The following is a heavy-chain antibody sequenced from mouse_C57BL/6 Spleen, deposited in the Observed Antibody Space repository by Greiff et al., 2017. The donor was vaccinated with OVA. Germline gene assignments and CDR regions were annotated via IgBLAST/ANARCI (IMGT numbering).Heavy chain of an antibody. J-gene: IGHJ1*03. CDR1: GFNFKNTY. CDR3: ARPPFDV. V-gene: IGHV14-3*01. CDR2: IDPANGNT. Sequence: VQLQQSVAELVRPGASVKLSCTASGFNFKNTYMHWVKQRPEQGLEWIGRIDPANGNTKYAPKFQGKATITADTSSNTAYLQLSSLTSEDTAIYYCARPPFDVWGTGTTVTVSS.